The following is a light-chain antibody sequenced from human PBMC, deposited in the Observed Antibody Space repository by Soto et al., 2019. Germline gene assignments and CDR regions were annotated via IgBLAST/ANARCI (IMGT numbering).Light chain of an antibody. CDR2: KAS. CDR1: QSISSW. CDR3: QQYNSYSWT. V-gene: IGKV1-5*03. Sequence: DIQMTQSPSTLSASVGDRVTITCRASQSISSWLAWYQQKPGKAPKLLIYKASSLQSGVPSRFSGSGSWTEFTLTISSLQPDDFATYYCQQYNSYSWTFGRGTKVEIK. J-gene: IGKJ1*01.